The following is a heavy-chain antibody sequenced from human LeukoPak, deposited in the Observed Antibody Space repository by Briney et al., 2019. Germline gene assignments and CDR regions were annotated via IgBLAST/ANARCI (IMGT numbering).Heavy chain of an antibody. D-gene: IGHD6-19*01. CDR3: AASGWTPGLDY. J-gene: IGHJ4*02. V-gene: IGHV4-34*01. CDR2: INHSGFT. Sequence: SETLSLTCAIYSGSFSGYYWNWIRQPPGKGLEWIGEINHSGFTNYNPFLNSRVTMSVDTSKNQFSLNLTSVTAADTAVYYCAASGWTPGLDYWGQGTPVTVSS. CDR1: SGSFSGYY.